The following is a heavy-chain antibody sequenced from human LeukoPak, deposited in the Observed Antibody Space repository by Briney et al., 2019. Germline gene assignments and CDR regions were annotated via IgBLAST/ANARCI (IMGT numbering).Heavy chain of an antibody. Sequence: GESLKISCKGSGYSFTSYWISWVRQMPGKGLEWMGRIDPSDSYTNYSPSFQGHVTISADKSISTAYLQWSSLKASDTAMYYCARRRGSSWPPWVLYYWGQGTLVTVSS. CDR2: IDPSDSYT. CDR1: GYSFTSYW. CDR3: ARRRGSSWPPWVLYY. J-gene: IGHJ4*02. V-gene: IGHV5-10-1*01. D-gene: IGHD6-13*01.